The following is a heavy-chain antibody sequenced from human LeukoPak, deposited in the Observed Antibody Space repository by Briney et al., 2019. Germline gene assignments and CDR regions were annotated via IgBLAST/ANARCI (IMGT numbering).Heavy chain of an antibody. CDR3: AKDRRAYCSSTSCYNDAFDI. J-gene: IGHJ3*02. D-gene: IGHD2-2*02. CDR1: GFTFSSYA. Sequence: GGSLRLSCAASGFTFSSYAMSWVRQAPGKGLEGVSAISGSGGRTYYADSVKGRFTISRDNSKNTLYLQMNSLRAEDTAVYYCAKDRRAYCSSTSCYNDAFDIWGQGTMVTVSS. CDR2: ISGSGGRT. V-gene: IGHV3-23*01.